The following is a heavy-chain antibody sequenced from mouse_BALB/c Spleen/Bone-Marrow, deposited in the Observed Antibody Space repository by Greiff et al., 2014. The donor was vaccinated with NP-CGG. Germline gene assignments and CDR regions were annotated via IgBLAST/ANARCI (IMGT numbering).Heavy chain of an antibody. V-gene: IGHV1S81*02. J-gene: IGHJ2*01. CDR2: LNPSNGHT. CDR3: ARMITTRGFDY. CDR1: GYTFTRYW. D-gene: IGHD2-4*01. Sequence: QVQLKESGAELLKPGTSVKPSCKASGYTFTRYWMHWVKQRPGQGLEWIGELNPSNGHTNYNGKFKNKATVTVDKSSSTAYMQLSSLTSEDSAVYYCARMITTRGFDYWGQGTTLTVSS.